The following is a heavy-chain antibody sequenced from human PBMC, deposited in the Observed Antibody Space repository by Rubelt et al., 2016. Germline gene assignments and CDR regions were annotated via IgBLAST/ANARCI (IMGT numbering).Heavy chain of an antibody. CDR2: ISAYNGNT. V-gene: IGHV1-18*01. J-gene: IGHJ3*02. CDR1: GYTFTSYG. Sequence: QVQLVQSGAEVKKPGASVKVSCKASGYTFTSYGISWVRQAPGQGLEWMGWISAYNGNTNYAQKLQGRVTMTTDTSTSTAYMGLRVRRSDDTAVYYCARRDGYNWDDAFDIWGQGTMVTVSS. D-gene: IGHD5-24*01. CDR3: ARRDGYNWDDAFDI.